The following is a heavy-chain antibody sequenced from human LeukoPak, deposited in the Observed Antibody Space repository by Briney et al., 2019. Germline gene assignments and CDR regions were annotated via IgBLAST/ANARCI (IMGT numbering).Heavy chain of an antibody. J-gene: IGHJ4*02. CDR2: IKQDGSEK. Sequence: PGGSLRLSCAASGFTFSSYWMSWVRQAPGKGLEWVANIKQDGSEKYYVDSVKGRFTISRDNAKNSLYLQMNSLRAEDTAVYYCARDSGGSSWYYFDYWGQGTLVTVSS. D-gene: IGHD6-13*01. V-gene: IGHV3-7*01. CDR1: GFTFSSYW. CDR3: ARDSGGSSWYYFDY.